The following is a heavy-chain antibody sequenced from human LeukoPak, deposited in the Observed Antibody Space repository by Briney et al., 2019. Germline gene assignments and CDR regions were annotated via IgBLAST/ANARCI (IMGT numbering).Heavy chain of an antibody. Sequence: GGSLRLSCAASGFTFSDYYMSWIRQAPGKGLEWVSYISSSGSTTYYADSVKGRFTISRDNSKNTLYLQMNSLRAEDTAVYYCAKDVNGGYCGGDCYSDYWGQGTLVTVSS. D-gene: IGHD2-21*02. CDR3: AKDVNGGYCGGDCYSDY. CDR1: GFTFSDYY. V-gene: IGHV3-11*01. J-gene: IGHJ4*02. CDR2: ISSSGSTT.